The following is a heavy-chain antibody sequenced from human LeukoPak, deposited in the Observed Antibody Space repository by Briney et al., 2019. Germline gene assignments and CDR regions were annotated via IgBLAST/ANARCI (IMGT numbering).Heavy chain of an antibody. D-gene: IGHD3-3*01. J-gene: IGHJ4*02. CDR1: GFTFSSYW. CDR3: ASSDFWSGYYTLDY. Sequence: GGSLRLSCAASGFTFSSYWMSWVRQAPGKGLEWVANIKQDGSEKYYVDSVKGRFTISRDNAKNSLYLQMNSLRAEDTAVYYCASSDFWSGYYTLDYWGQGTLVTVSS. CDR2: IKQDGSEK. V-gene: IGHV3-7*01.